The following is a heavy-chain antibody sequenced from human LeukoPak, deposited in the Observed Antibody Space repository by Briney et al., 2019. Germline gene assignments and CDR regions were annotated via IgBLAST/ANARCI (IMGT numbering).Heavy chain of an antibody. D-gene: IGHD3-22*01. V-gene: IGHV3-23*01. J-gene: IGHJ6*03. Sequence: GGSLRLSCAASGFTFSNNAMSWVRQAPGKGLEWVSAISNTGVTTYYADSVKGRFTISRDNSKNTLYLQMNSLRAEDTAVYYCAKDGYYYDSSGYYYYYYMDVWGKGTTVTVSS. CDR1: GFTFSNNA. CDR3: AKDGYYYDSSGYYYYYYMDV. CDR2: ISNTGVTT.